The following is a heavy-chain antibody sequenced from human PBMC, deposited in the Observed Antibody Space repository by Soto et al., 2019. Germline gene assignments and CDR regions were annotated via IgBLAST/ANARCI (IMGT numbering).Heavy chain of an antibody. CDR1: GGTFSSYA. V-gene: IGHV1-69*13. J-gene: IGHJ6*02. CDR2: IIPIFGTA. CDR3: ARGRVYGDPDLDYYYGMDV. Sequence: SVKVSCKASGGTFSSYAISWVRQAPGQGLEWMGGIIPIFGTANYAQKFQGRVTITADESTSTAYMELSSLRSEDTAVYYCARGRVYGDPDLDYYYGMDVWGQGTTVTVSS. D-gene: IGHD4-17*01.